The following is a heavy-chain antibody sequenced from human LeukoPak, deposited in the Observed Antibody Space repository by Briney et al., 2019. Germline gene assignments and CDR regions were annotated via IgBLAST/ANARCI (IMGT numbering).Heavy chain of an antibody. J-gene: IGHJ4*02. V-gene: IGHV1-3*01. Sequence: GASVKVSCKASGYTFTSYGISWVRQAPGQGLEWMGWINAGNGNTKYSQKFQGRVTITRDTSASTAYMELSSLRSEDTAVYYCARDPDGDGYNPYFDYWGQGTLVTVSS. CDR3: ARDPDGDGYNPYFDY. D-gene: IGHD5-24*01. CDR1: GYTFTSYG. CDR2: INAGNGNT.